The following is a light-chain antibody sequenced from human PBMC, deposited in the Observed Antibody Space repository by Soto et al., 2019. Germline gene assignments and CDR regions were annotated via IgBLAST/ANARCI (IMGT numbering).Light chain of an antibody. CDR2: GAS. CDR3: QQYGSSPWT. CDR1: QSVSSSY. J-gene: IGKJ1*01. Sequence: EIVLTQSPGTLSLSPGERATLSCRASQSVSSSYLAWYQQKPGQAPRLLIYGASSRAIGIPDRFSGSGSGTDFTLTISRLEPEDFAVYYCQQYGSSPWTFGRGTKVEIK. V-gene: IGKV3-20*01.